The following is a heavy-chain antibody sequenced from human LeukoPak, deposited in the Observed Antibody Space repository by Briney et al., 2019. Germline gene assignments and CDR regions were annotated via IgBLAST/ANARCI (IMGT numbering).Heavy chain of an antibody. Sequence: SETLSLTCAVYGGSFSGYYWSWIRQPPGKGLEWIGETNHSGSTNYNPSLKSRVTISVDTSKNQFSLKLSSVTAADTAVYYCARRRIPRGWFDPCGQGTLVTVSS. CDR3: ARRRIPRGWFDP. V-gene: IGHV4-34*01. CDR2: TNHSGST. D-gene: IGHD2-15*01. J-gene: IGHJ5*02. CDR1: GGSFSGYY.